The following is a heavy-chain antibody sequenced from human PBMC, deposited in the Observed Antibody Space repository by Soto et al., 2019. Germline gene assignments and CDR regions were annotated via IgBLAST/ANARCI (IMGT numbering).Heavy chain of an antibody. V-gene: IGHV2-5*01. Sequence: QITLKESGPTLVKPTQTLTLTCTFSGFSLTTRGVGVGWIRQPPGKALEWLALIYWYDDEGYSPSLKSTLTXTXDXXKNQVVLTKTNMDPVDTATYYYAHRPRGFSYYFDYWGQGTLVTVSS. D-gene: IGHD3-10*01. CDR3: AHRPRGFSYYFDY. J-gene: IGHJ4*02. CDR2: IYWYDDE. CDR1: GFSLTTRGVG.